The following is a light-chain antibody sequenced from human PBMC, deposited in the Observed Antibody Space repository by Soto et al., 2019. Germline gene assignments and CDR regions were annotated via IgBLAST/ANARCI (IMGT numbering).Light chain of an antibody. Sequence: DIQMTQSPSSLSASVWDRVAITCQASQNINIDLNWYQQKPGRAPKLLIYDASNLEAGVTSRFRGSGSGTDFTFTISRLQPEDIATYYCQQYENLPTFGQGTRLEIK. CDR2: DAS. CDR3: QQYENLPT. J-gene: IGKJ5*01. V-gene: IGKV1-33*01. CDR1: QNINID.